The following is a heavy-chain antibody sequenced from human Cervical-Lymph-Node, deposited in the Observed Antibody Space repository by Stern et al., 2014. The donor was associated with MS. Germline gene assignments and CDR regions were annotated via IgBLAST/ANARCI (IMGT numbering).Heavy chain of an antibody. J-gene: IGHJ4*02. CDR3: ASGKYSFGSGRES. CDR1: GGIFSTHS. CDR2: ITPKRGIG. V-gene: IGHV1-69*09. Sequence: QVQLVESGAEVKKPGSSVKVSCKASGGIFSTHSVSWVRQAPGQGLEWLGMITPKRGIGTHIPDPGDRVPFTADRSHSTLSMELRSLTSADTAVYFCASGKYSFGSGRESGGQGTLVIVSS. D-gene: IGHD3-10*01.